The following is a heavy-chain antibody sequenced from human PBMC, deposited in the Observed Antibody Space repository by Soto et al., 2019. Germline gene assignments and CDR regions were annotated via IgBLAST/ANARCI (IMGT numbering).Heavy chain of an antibody. J-gene: IGHJ4*02. CDR2: IYHSGST. V-gene: IGHV4-38-2*01. Sequence: LSLTCAVSGYSISSGYYWGWIRQPPGKGLEWIGSIYHSGSTYYNPSLKSRVTISVDTSKNQFSLKLSSVTAADTAVYYCASNYHDSSGSFDYWGPGTLGTVSS. CDR1: GYSISSGYY. CDR3: ASNYHDSSGSFDY. D-gene: IGHD3-22*01.